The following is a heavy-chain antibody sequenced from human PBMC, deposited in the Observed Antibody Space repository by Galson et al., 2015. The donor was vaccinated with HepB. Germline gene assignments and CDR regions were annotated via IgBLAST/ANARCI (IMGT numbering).Heavy chain of an antibody. CDR1: GGTFSSYA. V-gene: IGHV1-69*13. CDR3: ARGGRNWNYVSSYYYYGMDV. J-gene: IGHJ6*02. Sequence: SVKVSCKASGGTFSSYAISWVRQAPGQGLEWMGGIIPIFGTANYAQKFQGRVTITADESTSTAYMELSSLRSEDTAVYYCARGGRNWNYVSSYYYYGMDVWGQGTTVTVSS. CDR2: IIPIFGTA. D-gene: IGHD1-7*01.